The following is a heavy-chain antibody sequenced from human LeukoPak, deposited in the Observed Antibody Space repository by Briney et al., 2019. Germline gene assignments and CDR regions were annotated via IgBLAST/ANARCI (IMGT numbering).Heavy chain of an antibody. CDR3: ARPSQIRGVRGLVGMDV. V-gene: IGHV3-7*01. J-gene: IGHJ6*02. CDR2: IKQDGSEK. CDR1: GFTFSNYW. D-gene: IGHD3-10*01. Sequence: GGSLRLSCAASGFTFSNYWMTWVRQAPGKGLEWVANIKQDGSEKYSVDSVKGRFTISRDNAKNSLYLQMNSLRAEDTAVYYCARPSQIRGVRGLVGMDVWGQGTTVTVSS.